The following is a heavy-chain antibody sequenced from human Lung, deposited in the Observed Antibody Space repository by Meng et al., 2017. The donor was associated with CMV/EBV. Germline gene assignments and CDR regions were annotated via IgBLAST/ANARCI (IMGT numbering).Heavy chain of an antibody. CDR1: GGSFSEYD. CDR3: ARRSPNWGLGD. V-gene: IGHV4-34*01. J-gene: IGHJ4*02. CDR2: INHSGNT. Sequence: SQXXSLTCAVYGGSFSEYDWSWIRQSPGKGLEWIGEINHSGNTTYNPSLKSRATISIDASKRQFSLKLYSVTAADTAVYYCARRSPNWGLGDWGQGKMVNVSS. D-gene: IGHD7-27*01.